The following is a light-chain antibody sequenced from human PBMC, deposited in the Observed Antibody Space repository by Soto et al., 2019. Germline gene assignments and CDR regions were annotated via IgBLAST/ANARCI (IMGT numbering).Light chain of an antibody. CDR2: EGS. CDR3: CSYAGSSTFGSWV. V-gene: IGLV2-23*03. J-gene: IGLJ3*02. CDR1: SSDVWSYNL. Sequence: QSVLTQPASVSGSPGQSITISCTGTSSDVWSYNLVSWYQQHPGKAPKLMIYEGSKRPSGVSNRFSGSKSGNTASLTISGLQAEDEADYYCCSYAGSSTFGSWVFGGGTKVTVL.